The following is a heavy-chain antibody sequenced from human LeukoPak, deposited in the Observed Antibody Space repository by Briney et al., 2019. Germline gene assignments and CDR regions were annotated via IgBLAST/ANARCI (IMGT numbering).Heavy chain of an antibody. CDR1: GFTFDDYA. CDR3: ARRGPSGYRYMDV. CDR2: ISWNSGSI. Sequence: PGGSLRLSCAASGFTFDDYAMHWVRQAPGKGLEWVSGISWNSGSIGYADSVKGRFTISRDNSKNTLYLQMNSLRAEDTAVYYCARRGPSGYRYMDVWGKGTTVTVSS. J-gene: IGHJ6*03. D-gene: IGHD5-18*01. V-gene: IGHV3-9*01.